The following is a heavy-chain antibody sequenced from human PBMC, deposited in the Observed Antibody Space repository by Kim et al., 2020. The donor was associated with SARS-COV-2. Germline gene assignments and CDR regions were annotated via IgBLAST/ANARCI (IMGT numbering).Heavy chain of an antibody. CDR2: ISHDATSK. CDR1: RFTLSTYT. J-gene: IGHJ5*02. CDR3: ARDQSTGWYITFDP. V-gene: IGHV3-30*04. Sequence: GGSLRLSCTASRFTLSTYTMHWVRQAPGKGLEWVSAISHDATSKYHADSVKGRFTISRDNSKNILYLQMNSLTPEDTAVYYCARDQSTGWYITFDPWGQGTLVTVSS. D-gene: IGHD6-19*01.